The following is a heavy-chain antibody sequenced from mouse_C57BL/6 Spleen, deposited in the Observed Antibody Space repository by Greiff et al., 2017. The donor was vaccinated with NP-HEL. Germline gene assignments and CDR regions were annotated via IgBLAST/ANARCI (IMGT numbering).Heavy chain of an antibody. CDR3: ARSGTTGGATDWYFDV. D-gene: IGHD1-1*01. Sequence: VKLVESGAELARPGASVKLSCKASGYTFTSYGISWVKQRTGQGLEWIGEIYPRSGNTYYNEKFKGKATLTADKSSSTAYMELRSLTSEDSAVYVGARSGTTGGATDWYFDVWGTGTTVTVSS. V-gene: IGHV1-81*01. J-gene: IGHJ1*03. CDR1: GYTFTSYG. CDR2: IYPRSGNT.